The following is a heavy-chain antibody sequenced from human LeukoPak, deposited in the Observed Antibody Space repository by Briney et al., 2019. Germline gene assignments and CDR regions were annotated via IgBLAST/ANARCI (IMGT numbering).Heavy chain of an antibody. CDR2: VMPMFNTS. J-gene: IGHJ5*02. CDR1: GGTFMNYI. V-gene: IGHV1-69*13. D-gene: IGHD2-2*01. CDR3: AKVQNEVVPIAMRGWFDP. Sequence: ASVKVSCKASGGTFMNYIFSWVRQAPGQGLEWMGGVMPMFNTSNYAQKFQGRVTITADGNTSTVYMELSSLRSEDTAVYYCAKVQNEVVPIAMRGWFDPWGQGTLVAVSS.